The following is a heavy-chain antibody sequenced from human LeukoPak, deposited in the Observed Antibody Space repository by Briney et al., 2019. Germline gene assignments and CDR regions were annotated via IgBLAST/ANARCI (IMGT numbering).Heavy chain of an antibody. V-gene: IGHV3-74*01. Sequence: QPGGSLRLSCAASGFTFNNYWMHWVRQAPGKGLLWVSRINTDGSGTNYADSVRGRFTISRDNSKNTLYLQMSSLRAEDTAVYYCAKKLSGSYEEGMQQWGQGTLVTVSS. J-gene: IGHJ1*01. CDR2: INTDGSGT. CDR1: GFTFNNYW. CDR3: AKKLSGSYEEGMQQ. D-gene: IGHD1-26*01.